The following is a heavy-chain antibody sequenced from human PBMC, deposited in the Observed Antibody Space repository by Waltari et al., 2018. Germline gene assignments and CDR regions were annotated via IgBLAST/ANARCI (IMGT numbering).Heavy chain of an antibody. CDR1: GFTVSSNY. J-gene: IGHJ3*02. CDR3: ASGLISYYYDSSGYTDAFDI. V-gene: IGHV3-53*02. Sequence: EVQLVETGGGLIQPGGSLRLSCAASGFTVSSNYMSWVRQAPGKELGWVSVIYSGGSTYYADSVKGRFTISRDNSKNTLYLQMNSLRAEDTAVYYCASGLISYYYDSSGYTDAFDIWGQGTMVTVSS. D-gene: IGHD3-22*01. CDR2: IYSGGST.